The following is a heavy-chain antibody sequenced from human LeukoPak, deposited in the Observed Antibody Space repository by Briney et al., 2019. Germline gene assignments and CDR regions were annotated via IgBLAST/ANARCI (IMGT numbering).Heavy chain of an antibody. V-gene: IGHV1-69*13. J-gene: IGHJ6*02. CDR1: GGTFSSYA. CDR2: IIPIFGTA. CDR3: ARLERPGAVVYYYGMDV. D-gene: IGHD3-16*01. Sequence: GASVKVSCKASGGTFSSYAISWVRQAPGQGLEWMGGIIPIFGTANYAQKFQGRVTITADESTSTAYMELSSLRSEDTAVYYCARLERPGAVVYYYGMDVWGQGTTVTVSS.